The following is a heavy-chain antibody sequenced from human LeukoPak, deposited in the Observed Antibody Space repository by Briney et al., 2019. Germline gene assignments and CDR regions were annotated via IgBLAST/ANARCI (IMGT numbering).Heavy chain of an antibody. CDR1: GGSISTYS. CDR2: FYTSGTT. V-gene: IGHV4-4*07. J-gene: IGHJ4*02. CDR3: ARPGNYDFWSPYED. Sequence: SETLSLTCAVSGGSISTYSWCWIRQAAGKRLEWIGCFYTSGTTNYNPSLKSRVAMSVDTSKNQFSLGLSSVTAADTAVYYCARPGNYDFWSPYEDWGQGSLVTVSS. D-gene: IGHD3-3*01.